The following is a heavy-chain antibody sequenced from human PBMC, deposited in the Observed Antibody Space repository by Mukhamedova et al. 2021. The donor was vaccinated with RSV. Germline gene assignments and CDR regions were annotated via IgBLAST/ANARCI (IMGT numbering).Heavy chain of an antibody. Sequence: IRQPPGKGLEWIGSIYYSGSTYYNPSLKSRVTISVDTSKNQFSLKLSSVTAADTAVYYCARDSAAAGRGWFDPWGQGTLVTVPS. D-gene: IGHD6-13*01. CDR2: IYYSGST. CDR3: ARDSAAAGRGWFDP. J-gene: IGHJ5*02. V-gene: IGHV4-39*07.